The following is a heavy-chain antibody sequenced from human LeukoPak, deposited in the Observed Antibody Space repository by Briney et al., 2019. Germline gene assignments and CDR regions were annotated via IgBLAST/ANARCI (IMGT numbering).Heavy chain of an antibody. CDR2: IYTSGIT. CDR1: GGSITSGSYY. J-gene: IGHJ6*03. V-gene: IGHV4-61*02. CDR3: ARGLRYSAFNDYMDV. D-gene: IGHD1-26*01. Sequence: SETLSLTCTVSGGSITSGSYYWSWIRQPAGKGLEWIGRIYTSGITNYNPSLKSRVTISVDTSKNQFSLRLSSVTAADTAVYYCARGLRYSAFNDYMDVWGKGTTVTVSS.